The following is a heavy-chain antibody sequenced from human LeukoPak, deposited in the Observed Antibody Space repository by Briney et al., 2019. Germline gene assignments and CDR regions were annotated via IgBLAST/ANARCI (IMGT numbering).Heavy chain of an antibody. J-gene: IGHJ4*02. D-gene: IGHD5-12*01. V-gene: IGHV3-7*05. CDR2: IKQDGSEK. Sequence: GGSLRLSCAASGFTFSNYWMSWVRQAPGKGLEWVANIKQDGSEKLYVGSLQGRFTISRDNAKNSLYLQMNSLRAEDTAVYYCATLGAYDRFDSWGQGTLVTVSS. CDR3: ATLGAYDRFDS. CDR1: GFTFSNYW.